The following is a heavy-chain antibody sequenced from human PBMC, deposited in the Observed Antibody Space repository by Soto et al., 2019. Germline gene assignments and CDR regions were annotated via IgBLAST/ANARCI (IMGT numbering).Heavy chain of an antibody. Sequence: QVQLQESGPGLVQPSGTLSLTCAVSGDSINTSHWWSWVRQTPGKWLEWIGETYHSGTTNYNPSLKTRVTISIDKYKNQFSLKMNSVTAAATAVYYCAREVNSSPARGPNWFDPWGQGTLVTVSS. J-gene: IGHJ5*02. CDR2: TYHSGTT. CDR3: AREVNSSPARGPNWFDP. D-gene: IGHD6-13*01. CDR1: GDSINTSHW. V-gene: IGHV4-4*02.